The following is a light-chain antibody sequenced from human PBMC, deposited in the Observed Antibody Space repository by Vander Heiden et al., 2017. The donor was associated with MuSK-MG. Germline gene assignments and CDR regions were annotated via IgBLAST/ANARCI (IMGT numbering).Light chain of an antibody. J-gene: IGLJ2*01. CDR1: RGHSSYA. CDR2: LNSDGSH. CDR3: QTWGTAIVV. Sequence: QLVLTQSPSASASLGASVQRTCTLSRGHSSYAIAWHQQTGRGPRYLMSLNSDGSHIKGDGIPDRFSGFISGAERYLTISSLQADDEADYFCQTWGTAIVVFGGGTKLTVL. V-gene: IGLV4-69*01.